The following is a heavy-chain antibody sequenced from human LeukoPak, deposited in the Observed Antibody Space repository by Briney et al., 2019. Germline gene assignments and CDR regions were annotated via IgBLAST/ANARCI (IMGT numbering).Heavy chain of an antibody. CDR3: ARYVKLGLPGGNNWFDP. CDR2: IYHSGST. Sequence: PSETLSLTCTVSGGSISSGGYYWSWIRQPPGKGLEWIGYIYHSGSTYYDPSLKSRVTISVDRSKNQFSLKLSSVTAADTAVYYCARYVKLGLPGGNNWFDPWGQGTLVTVSS. CDR1: GGSISSGGYY. V-gene: IGHV4-30-2*01. J-gene: IGHJ5*02. D-gene: IGHD2/OR15-2a*01.